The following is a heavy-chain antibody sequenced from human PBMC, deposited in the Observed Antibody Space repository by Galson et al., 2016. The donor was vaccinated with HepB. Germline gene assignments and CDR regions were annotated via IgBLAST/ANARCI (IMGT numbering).Heavy chain of an antibody. CDR1: GYTFSDYG. CDR3: ARDRKLGYCSGGSCFSGGPMDY. D-gene: IGHD2-15*01. J-gene: IGHJ4*02. V-gene: IGHV1-18*01. Sequence: SVKVSCKASGYTFSDYGISWVRQAPGQGLEWMGWISGDNGNTNYAQRLQGRVTMTTDTSTTTAYMDLTSLRSDDTALYFCARDRKLGYCSGGSCFSGGPMDYWGQGTLVTVSS. CDR2: ISGDNGNT.